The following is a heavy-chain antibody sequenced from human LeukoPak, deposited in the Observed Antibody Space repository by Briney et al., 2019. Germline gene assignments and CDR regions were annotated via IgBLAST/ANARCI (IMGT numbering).Heavy chain of an antibody. V-gene: IGHV1-18*04. D-gene: IGHD6-13*01. J-gene: IGHJ5*02. CDR3: AREDSSSWFNNWFDP. Sequence: ASVRVSCKASGYTFTSYYMHWVRQAPGQGLEWMGWISAYNGNTNYAQKLQGRVTMTTDTSTSTAYMELRSLRSDDTAVYYCAREDSSSWFNNWFDPWGQGTLVTVSS. CDR1: GYTFTSYY. CDR2: ISAYNGNT.